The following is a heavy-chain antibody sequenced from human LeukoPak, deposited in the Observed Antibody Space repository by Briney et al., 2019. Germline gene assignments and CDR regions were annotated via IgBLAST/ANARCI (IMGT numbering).Heavy chain of an antibody. D-gene: IGHD3-22*01. CDR1: GGSFSGYY. CDR3: ARGYDSSGYYDY. V-gene: IGHV4-34*01. CDR2: INHSGST. J-gene: IGHJ4*02. Sequence: SETLSLTCAVYGGSFSGYYWSWIRQPPGKGLEWIGEINHSGSTNYNPSLKSRVTISVDTSKNQFSLKLSSVTAADTAVYYCARGYDSSGYYDYWGQGTLVTVSS.